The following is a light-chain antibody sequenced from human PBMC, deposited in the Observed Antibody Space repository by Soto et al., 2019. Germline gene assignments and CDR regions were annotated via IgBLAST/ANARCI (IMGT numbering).Light chain of an antibody. V-gene: IGKV1-5*01. CDR2: EAS. CDR3: QQGRSFPWT. CDR1: QSISTW. J-gene: IGKJ1*01. Sequence: DIQMTQSPSTLSASVGDRVTITCRASQSISTWLAWYQQKPGKAPKVLIYEASKLESGVPSRFSGSGSGTEFTLTISTLQPDDVATYYCQQGRSFPWTFGQGTKVEVK.